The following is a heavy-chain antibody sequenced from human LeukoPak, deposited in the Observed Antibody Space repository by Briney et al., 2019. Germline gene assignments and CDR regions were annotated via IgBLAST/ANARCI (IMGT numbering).Heavy chain of an antibody. V-gene: IGHV3-23*01. CDR3: AKYYQTYYYDSSGYFRAFDI. J-gene: IGHJ3*02. D-gene: IGHD3-22*01. CDR1: GFTFSSYA. CDR2: ISGSGSST. Sequence: GGSLRLSCAASGFTFSSYAMSWVRQAPGKGLEWVSAISGSGSSTYYADPVKGRFTISRDNSKNTLYLQMNSLRAEDMAVYYCAKYYQTYYYDSSGYFRAFDIWGQGTMVTVSS.